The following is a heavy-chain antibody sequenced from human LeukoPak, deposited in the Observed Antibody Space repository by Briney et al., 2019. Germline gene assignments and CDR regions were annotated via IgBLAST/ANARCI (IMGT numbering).Heavy chain of an antibody. V-gene: IGHV1-2*02. Sequence: VASVKVSCKASGYTFTGYYMHWVRQAPGQGLEWMGWINPNSGGTNFAQKFPARVTLTRDTSISTVYMELSSLRSDDTAIYYCARDSNQDYGGNSADHWGQGTLVTVSS. CDR3: ARDSNQDYGGNSADH. CDR2: INPNSGGT. CDR1: GYTFTGYY. J-gene: IGHJ4*02. D-gene: IGHD4-23*01.